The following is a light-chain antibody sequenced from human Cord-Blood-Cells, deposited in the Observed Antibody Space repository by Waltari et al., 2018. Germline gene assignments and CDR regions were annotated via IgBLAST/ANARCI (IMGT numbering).Light chain of an antibody. CDR2: EGS. CDR3: CSYAGSSTFHYV. Sequence: QSALTQPASVSGSPGQSITISCTGTSSGVGSYNLVSWYQQHPGKAPKLMIYEGSKRPSGVSNRFSGSKSGNTASLTISGLQAEDEADYYCCSYAGSSTFHYVFGTGTKVTVL. CDR1: SSGVGSYNL. J-gene: IGLJ1*01. V-gene: IGLV2-23*01.